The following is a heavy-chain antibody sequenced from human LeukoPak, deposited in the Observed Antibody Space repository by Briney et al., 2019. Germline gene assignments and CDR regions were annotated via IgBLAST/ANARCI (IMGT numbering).Heavy chain of an antibody. CDR2: ISYDGSNK. J-gene: IGHJ4*02. V-gene: IGHV3-30-3*01. CDR3: ARDKESRRDGYNHYFDY. CDR1: GFTFSSYA. D-gene: IGHD5-24*01. Sequence: PGRSLRLSCAASGFTFSSYAMHWVRQAPGKGLEWVAVISYDGSNKYYADSVKGRFTISRDNSKNTLYLQMNSLRAEDTAVYYCARDKESRRDGYNHYFDYWGQGTLVTVSS.